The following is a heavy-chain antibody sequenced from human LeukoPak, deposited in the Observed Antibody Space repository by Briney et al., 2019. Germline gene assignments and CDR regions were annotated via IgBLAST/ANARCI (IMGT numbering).Heavy chain of an antibody. Sequence: SETLSLTCAVYGGSFSGYYWSWIRQPPGKGLEWIGEINHSGSTNYNPSLKSRVTISVDTSKNQFSLKLSSVTAADTAVYYCARASVNDYGVDWGQGTLVTVSS. CDR2: INHSGST. D-gene: IGHD4-17*01. J-gene: IGHJ4*02. CDR3: ARASVNDYGVD. V-gene: IGHV4-34*01. CDR1: GGSFSGYY.